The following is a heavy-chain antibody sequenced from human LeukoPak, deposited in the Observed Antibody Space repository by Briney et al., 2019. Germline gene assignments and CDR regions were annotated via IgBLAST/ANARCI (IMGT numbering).Heavy chain of an antibody. Sequence: GGSLRLSCAASGFTFNNYAMNWVRQAPGKGLEWVSAINNSGGRTYYADSVKGRFTISRDNAKNSLYLQMSSLRAEDTAVYYCARDYYYYYYMDVWGKGTTVTVSS. CDR1: GFTFNNYA. CDR3: ARDYYYYYYMDV. J-gene: IGHJ6*03. V-gene: IGHV3-23*01. CDR2: INNSGGRT.